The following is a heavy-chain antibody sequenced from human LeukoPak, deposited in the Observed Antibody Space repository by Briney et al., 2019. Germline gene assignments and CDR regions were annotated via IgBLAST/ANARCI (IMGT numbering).Heavy chain of an antibody. CDR2: ISYDGSNK. CDR3: ARDQKTHSSGYYYSYYFDY. J-gene: IGHJ4*02. V-gene: IGHV3-30-3*01. Sequence: GGSLRLSCAASGFTFSSYAMSWVRQAPGKGLEWVAVISYDGSNKYYADSVKGRFTISRDNSKNTLYLQMNSLRAEDTAVYYCARDQKTHSSGYYYSYYFDYWGQGTLVTVSS. D-gene: IGHD3-22*01. CDR1: GFTFSSYA.